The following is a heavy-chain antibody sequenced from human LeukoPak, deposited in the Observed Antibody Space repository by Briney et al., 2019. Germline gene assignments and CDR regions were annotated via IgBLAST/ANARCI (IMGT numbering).Heavy chain of an antibody. V-gene: IGHV1-69*13. J-gene: IGHJ3*02. CDR2: MIPLFDTS. CDR1: GGTFSSST. CDR3: ARETQYENDAFDI. D-gene: IGHD2-8*01. Sequence: GASVKLSCTASGGTFSSSTINWVRQAPGQGLEWMGLMIPLFDTSNYAQEFQGRVTITADESTSTVYMELSSLRSEDTAVYYCARETQYENDAFDIWGQGTMVTVS.